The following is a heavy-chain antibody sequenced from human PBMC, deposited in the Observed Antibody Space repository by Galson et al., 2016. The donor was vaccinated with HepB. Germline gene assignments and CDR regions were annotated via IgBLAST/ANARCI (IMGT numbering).Heavy chain of an antibody. D-gene: IGHD2-2*01. J-gene: IGHJ6*02. Sequence: SLRLSCASSGFAFINYEMTWVRQAPGQGLEWISYISSSGNTIYDADSVQGRFIISRDNAENSLFLQMNNLRAEDTAVYLCARVELGGYQLWGQGTTVTVPS. CDR2: ISSSGNTI. V-gene: IGHV3-48*03. CDR3: ARVELGGYQL. CDR1: GFAFINYE.